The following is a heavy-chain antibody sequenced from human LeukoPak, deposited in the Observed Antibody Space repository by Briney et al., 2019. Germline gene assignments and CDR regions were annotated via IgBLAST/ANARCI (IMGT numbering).Heavy chain of an antibody. V-gene: IGHV6-1*01. CDR1: GDSVSSNSAA. CDR2: TYYRSKWYN. CDR3: ARVEHPPQYSSSWYHPVFDY. Sequence: SQTLSLTCAISGDSVSSNSAAWNWIRQSPSRGLEWLGRTYYRSKWYNDYAVSVKSRITINPDTSKNQFSLQLNSVTPEDTAVYYCARVEHPPQYSSSWYHPVFDYWGQGTLVTVSS. D-gene: IGHD6-13*01. J-gene: IGHJ4*02.